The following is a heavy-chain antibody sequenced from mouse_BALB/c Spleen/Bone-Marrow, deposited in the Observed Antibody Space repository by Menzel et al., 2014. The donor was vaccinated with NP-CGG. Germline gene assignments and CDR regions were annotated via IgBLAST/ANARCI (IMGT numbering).Heavy chain of an antibody. D-gene: IGHD4-1*01. CDR3: ARDWDYYAMDY. J-gene: IGHJ4*01. CDR2: IDPYNGGT. Sequence: VQLQQSRPELVKPGASVKVSCKASGYAYTSYNMYWVKQSHGKSLEWIGYIDPYNGGTSQNQKFKGKATLTVDKSSSTAYMHLSSLTSEDSAVYYCARDWDYYAMDYWGQGTSVTVSS. V-gene: IGHV1S135*01. CDR1: GYAYTSYN.